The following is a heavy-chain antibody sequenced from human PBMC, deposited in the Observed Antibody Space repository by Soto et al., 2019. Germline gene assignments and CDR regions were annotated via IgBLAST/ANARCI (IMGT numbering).Heavy chain of an antibody. Sequence: SVKVSCKASGGTFSSYAISWVRQAPGQGLEWMGGITPIFGTANYAQKFQGRVTITADESTSTACMELSSLRSEDTAVYYCARVKRYFDWLLLDYWGQGTLVTVSS. D-gene: IGHD3-9*01. J-gene: IGHJ4*02. CDR3: ARVKRYFDWLLLDY. V-gene: IGHV1-69*13. CDR1: GGTFSSYA. CDR2: ITPIFGTA.